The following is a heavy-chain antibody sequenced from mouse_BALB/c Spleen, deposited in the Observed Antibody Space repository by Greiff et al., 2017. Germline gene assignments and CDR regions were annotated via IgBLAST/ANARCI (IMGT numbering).Heavy chain of an antibody. CDR3: ARDYRYDDYAMDY. D-gene: IGHD2-14*01. J-gene: IGHJ4*01. Sequence: EVKLMESGGGLVQPGGSRKLSCAASGFTFSSFGMHWVRQAPEKGLEWVAYISSGSSTIYYADTVKGRFTISRDNPKNTLFLQMTSLRSEDTAMYYCARDYRYDDYAMDYWGQGTSVTVSS. CDR2: ISSGSSTI. CDR1: GFTFSSFG. V-gene: IGHV5-17*02.